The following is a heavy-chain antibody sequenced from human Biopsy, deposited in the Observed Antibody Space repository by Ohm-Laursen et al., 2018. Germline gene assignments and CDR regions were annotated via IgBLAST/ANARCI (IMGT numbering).Heavy chain of an antibody. CDR2: ISFNSGTI. J-gene: IGHJ3*02. V-gene: IGHV3-9*01. CDR3: AKGQAPDGYNYAFDI. Sequence: RSLRLSCAASGFIFDDYAMHWVRQAPGKGLEWVSTISFNSGTIAYADSVKGRFTISRDNAKNSLYLQMNSLRAEDTALYYCAKGQAPDGYNYAFDIWGQGTMLTVSS. CDR1: GFIFDDYA. D-gene: IGHD5-24*01.